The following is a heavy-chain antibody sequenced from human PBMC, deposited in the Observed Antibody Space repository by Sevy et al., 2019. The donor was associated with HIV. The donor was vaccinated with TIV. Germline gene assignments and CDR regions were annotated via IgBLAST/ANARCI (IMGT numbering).Heavy chain of an antibody. CDR1: GFTFSSYA. J-gene: IGHJ5*02. V-gene: IGHV3-23*01. D-gene: IGHD5-12*01. CDR2: ISGSGGST. CDR3: AKPPPHSGYDPTWFDP. Sequence: GGSLRLSCAASGFTFSSYAMSWVRQAPGKGLEWVSAISGSGGSTYYADSVKGRFTISRDNSKNTLYLQMNSLRAEDTAVYYCAKPPPHSGYDPTWFDPWGQGTLVTVSS.